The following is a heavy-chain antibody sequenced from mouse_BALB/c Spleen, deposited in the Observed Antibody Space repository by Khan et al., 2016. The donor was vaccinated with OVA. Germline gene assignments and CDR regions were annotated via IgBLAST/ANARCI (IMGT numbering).Heavy chain of an antibody. Sequence: VKLMESGPELVKPGASVKMSCKASGYTFTDYVIGWVKQRAGQGLEWIGEIYPKNDNTYYNEKFKGKATLTVDKSSDTAYMQLSSLTSEDSAVYVCARGGYSVRFALDYWSQETPVTVSS. CDR1: GYTFTDYV. J-gene: IGHJ4*01. CDR2: IYPKNDNT. V-gene: IGHV1-81*01. CDR3: ARGGYSVRFALDY.